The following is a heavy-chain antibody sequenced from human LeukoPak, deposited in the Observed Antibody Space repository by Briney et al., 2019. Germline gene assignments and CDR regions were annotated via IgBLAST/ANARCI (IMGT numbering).Heavy chain of an antibody. CDR2: IYYSGST. J-gene: IGHJ5*02. D-gene: IGHD1-1*01. CDR1: GGSISRYY. CDR3: GRGGWNADGFDP. V-gene: IGHV4-59*01. Sequence: AETLSLTCTVSGGSISRYYWSWIRQPPGKGLEWIGYIYYSGSTKFNPSLKSRVIISVGASKNLFLLQLSSVTAADTAVYYCGRGGWNADGFDPWGQGTLVTVPP.